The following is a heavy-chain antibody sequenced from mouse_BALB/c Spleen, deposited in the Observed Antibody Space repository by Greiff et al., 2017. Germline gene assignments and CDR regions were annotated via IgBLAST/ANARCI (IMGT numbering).Heavy chain of an antibody. CDR1: GYTFTDYN. CDR3: ARSAYYSRSFPFAY. CDR2: IYPYNGGT. D-gene: IGHD1-1*01. V-gene: IGHV1S29*02. J-gene: IGHJ3*01. Sequence: EVQLQQSGPELVKPGASVKISCKASGYTFTDYNMHWVKQSHGKSLEWIGYIYPYNGGTGYNQKFKSKATLTVDNSSSTAYMELRSLTSEDSAVYYCARSAYYSRSFPFAYWGQGTLVTVSA.